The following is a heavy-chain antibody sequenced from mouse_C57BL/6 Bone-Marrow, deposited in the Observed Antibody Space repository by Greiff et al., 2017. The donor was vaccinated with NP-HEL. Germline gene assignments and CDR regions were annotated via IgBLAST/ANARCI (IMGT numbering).Heavy chain of an antibody. J-gene: IGHJ4*01. D-gene: IGHD2-3*01. CDR3: ARYYDGYYPDY. CDR2: IRNKANGYTT. V-gene: IGHV7-3*01. CDR1: GFTFTDYY. Sequence: EVQLVESGGGLVQPGGSLSLSCAASGFTFTDYYMSWVRQPPGKALEWLGFIRNKANGYTTEYSASVKGRFTISRDNSQSILYLQMNALRAEDSATYYCARYYDGYYPDYWGQGTSVTVSS.